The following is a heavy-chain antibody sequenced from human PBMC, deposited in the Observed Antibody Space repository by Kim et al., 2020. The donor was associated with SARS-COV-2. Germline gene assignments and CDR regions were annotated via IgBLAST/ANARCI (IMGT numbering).Heavy chain of an antibody. CDR3: VKSLNYCGGGACSPYNWFDP. D-gene: IGHD2-15*01. V-gene: IGHV4-61*03. CDR1: GVSVNSVDYY. J-gene: IGHJ5*02. CDR2: IYYDGST. Sequence: SETLSLTCTVSGVSVNSVDYYWSWIRQPPGKGLEWIGYIYYDGSTKYNPSLQSRVTMSLDTSRNYFSMSLSSVTAADTAVYYCVKSLNYCGGGACSPYNWFDPWGQGILVTVSS.